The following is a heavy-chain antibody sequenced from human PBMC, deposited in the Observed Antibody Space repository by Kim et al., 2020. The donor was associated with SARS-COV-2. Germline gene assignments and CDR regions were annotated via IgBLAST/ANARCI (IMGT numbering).Heavy chain of an antibody. J-gene: IGHJ4*01. CDR3: ARSVRQGYSGTVSYFD. CDR1: GFTFSSYS. V-gene: IGHV3-21*01. CDR2: ISTTGNYI. D-gene: IGHD3-10*01. Sequence: GGSLRLSCAASGFTFSSYSMIWVRQAPGGGLEWVSLISTTGNYIYYADSLKGRLTISRDNTKNSLFLQMNSLRPDDTAVYYYARSVRQGYSGTVSYFD.